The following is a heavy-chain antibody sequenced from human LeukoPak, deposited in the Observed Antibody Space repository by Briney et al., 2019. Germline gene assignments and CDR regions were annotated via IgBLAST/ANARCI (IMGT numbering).Heavy chain of an antibody. CDR1: GGSISSSSYY. CDR2: IYYSGST. CDR3: ARQDSSGYSFSSVWYFDL. Sequence: SETLSLTCTVSGGSISSSSYYWGWIRQPPGKGLEWTGSIYYSGSTYYNPSLKSRVTISVDTSKNQFSLKLSSVTAADTAVYYCARQDSSGYSFSSVWYFDLWGRGTLVTVSS. D-gene: IGHD3-22*01. V-gene: IGHV4-39*01. J-gene: IGHJ2*01.